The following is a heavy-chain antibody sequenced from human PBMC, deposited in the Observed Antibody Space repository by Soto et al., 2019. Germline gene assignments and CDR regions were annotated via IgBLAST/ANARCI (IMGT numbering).Heavy chain of an antibody. CDR2: IYYSGST. CDR1: GGSISSGTYY. V-gene: IGHV4-31*03. D-gene: IGHD2-15*01. J-gene: IGHJ4*01. Sequence: SETLSLTCTVSGGSISSGTYYWSWIRQHPGKGLEWIGYIYYSGSTYYNPSLKSRVIISVDTSKNQFSLKLNSVTAADTAVYYCTTDSYIDMPIVRFDYWGHGTLVTVSS. CDR3: TTDSYIDMPIVRFDY.